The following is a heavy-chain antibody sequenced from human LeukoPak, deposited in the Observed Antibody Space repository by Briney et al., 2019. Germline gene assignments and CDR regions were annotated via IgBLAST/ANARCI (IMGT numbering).Heavy chain of an antibody. Sequence: GGSLRLSCAASGFTFSSYAMSWVRQAPGKGLEWVSAISGNGGSTYYADSVKGRFTISRDNSKNTLYLQMNSLRAEDTAVYYCAKPLKGSYTPLGYWGQGTLVTVSS. D-gene: IGHD2-2*02. CDR2: ISGNGGST. CDR1: GFTFSSYA. J-gene: IGHJ4*02. V-gene: IGHV3-23*01. CDR3: AKPLKGSYTPLGY.